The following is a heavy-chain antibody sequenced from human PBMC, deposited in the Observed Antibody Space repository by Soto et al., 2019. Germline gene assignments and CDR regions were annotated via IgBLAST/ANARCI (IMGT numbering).Heavy chain of an antibody. CDR3: AKDLKDKYQSHYYYYGMDV. Sequence: EVQLLESGGGLVQPGGSLRLSCAASGFTFSIYAMNWVRQAPGKGLEWVSSITDGGGLTYYADSVKGRFVISRDNSKNTLYLQMNSLRAEDSALYYCAKDLKDKYQSHYYYYGMDVWGQGTAVTVSS. CDR1: GFTFSIYA. V-gene: IGHV3-23*01. D-gene: IGHD2-2*01. CDR2: ITDGGGLT. J-gene: IGHJ6*02.